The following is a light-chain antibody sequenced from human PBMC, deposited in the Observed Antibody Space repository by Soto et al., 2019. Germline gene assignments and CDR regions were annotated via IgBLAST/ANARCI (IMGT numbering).Light chain of an antibody. CDR2: NAS. CDR1: QSISKW. Sequence: DIQMTQSPSTLSASVGDRVTITCRASQSISKWLACYQQQPGKALKLLIYNASILESGVPSRFRGTGSETDLALSINSLQHDYFATYNCQEFSSPSSTFGLGTQLEIQ. J-gene: IGKJ2*01. V-gene: IGKV1-5*03. CDR3: QEFSSPSST.